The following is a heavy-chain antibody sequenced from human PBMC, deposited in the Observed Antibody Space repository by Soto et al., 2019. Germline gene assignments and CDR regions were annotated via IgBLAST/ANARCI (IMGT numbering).Heavy chain of an antibody. D-gene: IGHD1-26*01. V-gene: IGHV4-4*07. J-gene: IGHJ4*02. CDR3: ARTVGAAYYFDF. CDR1: GDSMTKYY. Sequence: HVQLQESGPGLVKPSETLSLTCTVSGDSMTKYYWSWIRQPAGKGLEWIGRIYTSGSTNYNPSLKSRVTMSIDTSNKHFSLSLKSVTAADTAVYYCARTVGAAYYFDFWGQGALVTVSS. CDR2: IYTSGST.